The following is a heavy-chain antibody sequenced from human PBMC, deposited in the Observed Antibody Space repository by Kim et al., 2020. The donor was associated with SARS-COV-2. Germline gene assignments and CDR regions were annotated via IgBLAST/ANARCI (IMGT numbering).Heavy chain of an antibody. J-gene: IGHJ4*02. D-gene: IGHD6-13*01. V-gene: IGHV4-30-2*04. Sequence: NPSLKSRVTISVDTSKNQFSLKLSSVTAADTAVYYCARDAIAAAGRSFDYWGQGTLVTVSS. CDR3: ARDAIAAAGRSFDY.